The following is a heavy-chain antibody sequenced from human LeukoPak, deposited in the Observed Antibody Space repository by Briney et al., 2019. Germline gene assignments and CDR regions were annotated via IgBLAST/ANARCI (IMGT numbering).Heavy chain of an antibody. V-gene: IGHV4-31*03. CDR1: GGSISSGGYY. CDR3: AGQGDGYSPVGY. J-gene: IGHJ4*02. Sequence: SETLSLTCTVSGGSISSGGYYWSWIRQHPGKGLEWIGYIYYSGSTYYNPSLKSRVTISVDTSKNQFSLKLSSVTAADTAVYYCAGQGDGYSPVGYWGQGTLVTVSS. D-gene: IGHD2-21*01. CDR2: IYYSGST.